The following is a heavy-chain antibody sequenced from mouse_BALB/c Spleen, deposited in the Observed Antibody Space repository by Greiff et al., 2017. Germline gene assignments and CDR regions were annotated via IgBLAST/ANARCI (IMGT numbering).Heavy chain of an antibody. CDR1: GYTFSSYW. V-gene: IGHV1-9*01. CDR2: ILPGSGST. J-gene: IGHJ1*01. D-gene: IGHD1-2*01. Sequence: QVQLQQSGAELMKPGASVKISCQATGYTFSSYWIEWVKQRPGHGLEWIGEILPGSGSTNYNEKFKGKATFTADTSSNTAYMQLSSLTSEDSAVYYCARDSLLRLRGYFDVWGAGTTVTVSS. CDR3: ARDSLLRLRGYFDV.